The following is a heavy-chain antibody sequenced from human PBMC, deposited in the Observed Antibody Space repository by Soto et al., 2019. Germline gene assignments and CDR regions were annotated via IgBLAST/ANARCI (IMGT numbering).Heavy chain of an antibody. CDR3: ARDWNGRGWSSDY. CDR1: GFTFNSHW. Sequence: PGGSLRLSCAATGFTFNSHWMSWVRQAPGKGLEWVANIKEDGSEKYYVGSVTGRFTISRDNAKNSVYLQMNSLIVEDTAVYYWARDWNGRGWSSDYWGQGTLVNVAS. V-gene: IGHV3-7*01. CDR2: IKEDGSEK. D-gene: IGHD6-19*01. J-gene: IGHJ4*02.